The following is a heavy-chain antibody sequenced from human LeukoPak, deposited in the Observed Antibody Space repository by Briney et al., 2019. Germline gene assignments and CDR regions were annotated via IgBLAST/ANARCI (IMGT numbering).Heavy chain of an antibody. CDR3: ATGGYRTGGSCYKGFDH. Sequence: PGGSLRLSCAASGFTFSNHWMHWVRQAPGKGLVWVSRINGDGSSTTYADSVKGRFTISRDNAENTLYLQMNSLRAEDTAVYYCATGGYRTGGSCYKGFDHWGQGTLVTVSS. V-gene: IGHV3-74*01. J-gene: IGHJ4*02. CDR2: INGDGSST. CDR1: GFTFSNHW. D-gene: IGHD2-15*01.